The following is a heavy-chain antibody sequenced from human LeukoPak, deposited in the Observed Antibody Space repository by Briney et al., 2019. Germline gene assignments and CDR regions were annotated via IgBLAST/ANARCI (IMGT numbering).Heavy chain of an antibody. Sequence: PSETLSLTCAVYGGSFSGYYWSWIRQTPGKGLEWIGEINHSGSTNYNPSLKSRVTISVDTSKNQFSLKLSSVTAADTAVYYCASDGYSYGRFGYWGQGTLVTVSS. CDR1: GGSFSGYY. CDR2: INHSGST. J-gene: IGHJ4*02. D-gene: IGHD5-18*01. CDR3: ASDGYSYGRFGY. V-gene: IGHV4-34*01.